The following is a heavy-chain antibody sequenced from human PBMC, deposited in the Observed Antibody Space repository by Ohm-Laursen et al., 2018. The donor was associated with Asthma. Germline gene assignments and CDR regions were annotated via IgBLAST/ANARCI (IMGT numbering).Heavy chain of an antibody. D-gene: IGHD1-26*01. CDR2: ISWNSGSI. V-gene: IGHV3-9*01. J-gene: IGHJ4*02. CDR3: AKGAKWELPHFDY. CDR1: GFTFNDYA. Sequence: SLRLSCAASGFTFNDYAMHWVRQAPGKGLEWVSGISWNSGSIGYADSVKGRFTISRDNAKNSLYLQMNSLRAEDTALYYCAKGAKWELPHFDYWGQGTLVTVSS.